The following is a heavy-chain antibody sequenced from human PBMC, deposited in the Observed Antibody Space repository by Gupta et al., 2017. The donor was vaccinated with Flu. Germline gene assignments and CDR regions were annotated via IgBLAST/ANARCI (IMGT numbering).Heavy chain of an antibody. CDR1: GYTFTSYA. CDR3: ARGYSYGKGWFDP. D-gene: IGHD5-18*01. J-gene: IGHJ5*02. Sequence: QVQLVQSGAEVKKPGASVKVSCKASGYTFTSYAMHWVRQAPGQRLEWMGWINAGNGNTKYSQKFQGRVTITRDTSASTAYMELSSLRSEDTAVYYCARGYSYGKGWFDPWGQGTLVTVSS. CDR2: INAGNGNT. V-gene: IGHV1-3*01.